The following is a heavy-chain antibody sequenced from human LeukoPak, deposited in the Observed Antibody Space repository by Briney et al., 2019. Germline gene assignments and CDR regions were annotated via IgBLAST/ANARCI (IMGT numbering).Heavy chain of an antibody. CDR2: INHSGST. D-gene: IGHD3-3*01. CDR3: ARVGYDFRSGYYKNAFDI. CDR1: GGSFSGYY. Sequence: PSETLSLTCAVYGGSFSGYYWSWIRQPPGKGLEWIGEINHSGSTNYNPSLKSRVTISVDTSKNQFSLKLSSVTAADTAVYYCARVGYDFRSGYYKNAFDIWGQGTMVTVSS. V-gene: IGHV4-34*01. J-gene: IGHJ3*02.